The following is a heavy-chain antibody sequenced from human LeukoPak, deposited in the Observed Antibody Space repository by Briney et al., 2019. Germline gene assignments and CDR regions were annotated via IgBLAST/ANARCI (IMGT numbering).Heavy chain of an antibody. J-gene: IGHJ6*02. D-gene: IGHD2/OR15-2a*01. V-gene: IGHV3-74*01. CDR2: INSDGSTT. Sequence: PGGSLRLSCAASGFTFSNAWMSWVRQAPGKGLMWVSRINSDGSTTNYADSVKGRFTISRDNAKNTLFLQMNSLRAEDTAVYYCASLQNVPSYYYYYVMDVWGQGTTVTVSS. CDR1: GFTFSNAW. CDR3: ASLQNVPSYYYYYVMDV.